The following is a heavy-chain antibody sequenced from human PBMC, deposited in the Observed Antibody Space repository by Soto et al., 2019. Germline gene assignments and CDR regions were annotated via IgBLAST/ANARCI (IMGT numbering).Heavy chain of an antibody. CDR2: ISSNGGST. CDR1: GFTFSSYA. J-gene: IGHJ4*02. CDR3: ARDLKYDILTGYLDY. Sequence: EVQLVESGGGLVQPGGSLRLSCAASGFTFSSYAMHWVRQAPGKGLEYVSAISSNGGSTYYANSVKGRFTISRDNSKNTLYLQMGSLRAEDMAVYYCARDLKYDILTGYLDYWGQGTLVTVSS. D-gene: IGHD3-9*01. V-gene: IGHV3-64*01.